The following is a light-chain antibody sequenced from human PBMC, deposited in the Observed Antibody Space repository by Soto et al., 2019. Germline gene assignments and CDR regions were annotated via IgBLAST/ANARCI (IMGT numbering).Light chain of an antibody. CDR3: KQYNNWPRT. V-gene: IGKV3-15*01. CDR1: QSVSSD. Sequence: EIVMTQSPATLSVSPGERATLSCRASQSVSSDLAWYHQKPGQAPRLLIYSASTRATGIQARFSGSGSGTEFTLTIKSLQSEDFAVYYCKQYNNWPRTFGQGTKVDIK. J-gene: IGKJ1*01. CDR2: SAS.